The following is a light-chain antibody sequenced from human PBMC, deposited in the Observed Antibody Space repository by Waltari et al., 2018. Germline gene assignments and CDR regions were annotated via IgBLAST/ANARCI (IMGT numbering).Light chain of an antibody. V-gene: IGKV3-20*01. CDR3: QHYVSLPAT. CDR1: QSISRS. CDR2: GAS. Sequence: SCRASQSISRSLAWYQQKPGQAPRLLIYGASNRATGIPDRFSGGGSGTDFSLTISRLEPEDVAVYYCQHYVSLPATFGQGTKVEIK. J-gene: IGKJ1*01.